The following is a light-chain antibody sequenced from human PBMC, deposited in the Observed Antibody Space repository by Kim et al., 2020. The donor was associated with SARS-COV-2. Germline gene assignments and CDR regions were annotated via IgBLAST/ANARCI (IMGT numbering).Light chain of an antibody. Sequence: EIVLTQSPATLSLSPGERATLSCRASQSVSSYLAWYQQKPGQAPRLLIYDASNRATGIPARFSGSGSGTDFTLTISSLEPEDFAVYYCQKRSNWRYTFGQGTKLEI. CDR2: DAS. V-gene: IGKV3-11*01. CDR1: QSVSSY. J-gene: IGKJ2*01. CDR3: QKRSNWRYT.